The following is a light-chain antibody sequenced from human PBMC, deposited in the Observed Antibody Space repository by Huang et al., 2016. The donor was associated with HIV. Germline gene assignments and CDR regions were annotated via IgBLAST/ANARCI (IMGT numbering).Light chain of an antibody. CDR1: ENITSF. J-gene: IGKJ4*01. V-gene: IGKV1-39*01. Sequence: DIQMTQSPSSLSSSVGDSVSISCRATENITSFLYWYHQKPGTAPRLLIYGTSTLQSGVPSRFSGRGSGTDFTLTIRSLQPEDIGTYYCQQSFSTLTFGGGTKVQIK. CDR3: QQSFSTLT. CDR2: GTS.